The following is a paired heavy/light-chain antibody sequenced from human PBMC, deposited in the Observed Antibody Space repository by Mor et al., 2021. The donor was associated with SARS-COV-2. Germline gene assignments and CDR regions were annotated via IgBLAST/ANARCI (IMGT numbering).Heavy chain of an antibody. J-gene: IGHJ4*02. CDR2: ISGSGSGGET. V-gene: IGHV3-23*01. CDR1: GFTFSTHA. Sequence: VQLLESGGGLVQPGGSLRLSCAASGFTFSTHAMSWVRQAPGKGLEWVSTISGSGSGGETFYADSVKGRFAISRDNSKNTLYLQMNSLRAEDTAVYYCAKDNGKRLISIIAWDYWGQGTLVTVSS. D-gene: IGHD3-16*01. CDR3: AKDNGKRLISIIAWDY.
Light chain of an antibody. V-gene: IGKV2-28*01. CDR1: QSLLYSNGYNY. J-gene: IGKJ1*01. Sequence: DIVMTQSPLSLPVTPGEPASISCRSSQSLLYSNGYNYLEWYLQKPGQSPQLLIYLGSNRASGVPDRFSGSGSGTDFTLKISRVEAEDVGVYYCMQALQTWTFGQGTKVEIK. CDR3: MQALQTWT. CDR2: LGS.